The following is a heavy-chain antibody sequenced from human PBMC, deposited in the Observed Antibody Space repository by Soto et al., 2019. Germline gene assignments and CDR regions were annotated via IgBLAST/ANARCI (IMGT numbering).Heavy chain of an antibody. CDR2: IYHSGST. D-gene: IGHD1-26*01. Sequence: QVQLQESGPGLVKPSGTLSLTCAVSGGSISSSNWWSWVRQPPGKGLGWIGGIYHSGSTNYNRSLKRRVTISVDKSKNQVSLKLCSVTAADTAVYYCARVSVSYYYCMDVWGQGITVTVSS. CDR3: ARVSVSYYYCMDV. V-gene: IGHV4-4*02. J-gene: IGHJ6*02. CDR1: GGSISSSNW.